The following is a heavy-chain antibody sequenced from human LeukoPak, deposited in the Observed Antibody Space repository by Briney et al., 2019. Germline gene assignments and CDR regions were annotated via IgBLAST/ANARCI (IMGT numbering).Heavy chain of an antibody. Sequence: ASVKVSCKASGYTFTSYAMHWVRQAPGQRLEWMGWINAGNGNTKYSQKFQGRVTITRDTSASTAYMELSSLRSEDTAVYYCARDSWVSIWSCDLDYWGQGTLVTVSS. D-gene: IGHD3-3*01. CDR1: GYTFTSYA. J-gene: IGHJ4*02. CDR3: ARDSWVSIWSCDLDY. V-gene: IGHV1-3*01. CDR2: INAGNGNT.